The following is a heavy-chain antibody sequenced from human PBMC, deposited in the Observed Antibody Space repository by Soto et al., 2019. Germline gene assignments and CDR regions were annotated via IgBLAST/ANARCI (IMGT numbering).Heavy chain of an antibody. CDR1: SGSITTYY. V-gene: IGHV4-59*13. CDR3: ARGGAHWGSLIDS. CDR2: ISYSGSS. Sequence: SETLSLTCTVSSGSITTYYWDWIRQPPGKGLEWIGYISYSGSSKFSYNPSLKSRVTISGDTSKNQFSLSLTSVTAADTAVYFCARGGAHWGSLIDSWGQGTLVTVS. D-gene: IGHD7-27*01. J-gene: IGHJ4*02.